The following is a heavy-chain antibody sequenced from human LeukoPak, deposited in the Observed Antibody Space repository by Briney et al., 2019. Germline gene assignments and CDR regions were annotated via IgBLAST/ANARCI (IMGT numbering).Heavy chain of an antibody. CDR2: INPNSGGT. CDR3: ARGGGYSYGYRDAFDI. V-gene: IGHV1-2*02. D-gene: IGHD5-18*01. J-gene: IGHJ3*02. CDR1: GYTFTGYY. Sequence: ASVKVSCKASGYTFTGYYMHWVRQAPGQGLEWMGWINPNSGGTNYAQKFQGRVTMTRDTSISTAYMELSRLRSDDTAVYYCARGGGYSYGYRDAFDIWGQGTMVTVSS.